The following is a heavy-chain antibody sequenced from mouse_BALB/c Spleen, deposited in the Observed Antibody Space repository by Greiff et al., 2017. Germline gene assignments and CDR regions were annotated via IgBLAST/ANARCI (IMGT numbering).Heavy chain of an antibody. J-gene: IGHJ2*01. Sequence: EVKLQESGAELVKPGASVKLSCTASGFNIKDTYMHWVKQRPEQGLEWIGRIDPANGNTKYDPKFQGKATITADTSSNTAYLQLSSLTSEDTAVYYCARSGYFDYWGQGTTLTVSS. CDR1: GFNIKDTY. V-gene: IGHV14-3*02. CDR2: IDPANGNT. CDR3: ARSGYFDY. D-gene: IGHD3-1*01.